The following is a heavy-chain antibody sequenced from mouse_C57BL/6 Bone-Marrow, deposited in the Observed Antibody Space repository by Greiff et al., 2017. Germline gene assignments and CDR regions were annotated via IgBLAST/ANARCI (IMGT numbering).Heavy chain of an antibody. Sequence: QVQLQQSGPELARPWASVKISCQAFYTFSRRVHFAIRDTNYWMQWVKQRPGQGLEWIGAIYPGNGDTSYNQKFKGKATLTADNASSTAYMQLNSLTSEDSAVYYCASHYYGSRGNWYFDVWGTGTTVTVSS. J-gene: IGHJ1*03. CDR2: GQGLEWIG. D-gene: IGHD1-1*01. CDR1: YTFSRRVH. V-gene: IGHV1-87*01. CDR3: SEDSAVYYCASHYYGSRGNWYFDV.